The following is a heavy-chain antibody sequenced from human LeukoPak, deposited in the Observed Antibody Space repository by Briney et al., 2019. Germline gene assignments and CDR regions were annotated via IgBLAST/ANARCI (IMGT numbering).Heavy chain of an antibody. Sequence: GSLRLSWAASGFPFSSYAMGWVRQAPGKGREWVSSISGSGGSTYYADSVKGRFTISRDNSKNPLYLQMSSPRAEDTAVYNCAKDRFTTVTTGVDYWGQGTLVTVSS. D-gene: IGHD4-17*01. CDR1: GFPFSSYA. J-gene: IGHJ4*02. V-gene: IGHV3-23*01. CDR3: AKDRFTTVTTGVDY. CDR2: ISGSGGST.